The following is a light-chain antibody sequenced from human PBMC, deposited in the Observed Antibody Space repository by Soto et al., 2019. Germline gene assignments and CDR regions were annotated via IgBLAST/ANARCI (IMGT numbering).Light chain of an antibody. CDR3: AVWDNSLNGVA. Sequence: QPVLTQTPSASGTPGQRVTISCSGSNSNMGRNYVYWYQQVPGTAPKLLMYRNDVRPSGVPDRFTGSKSGTSASLAISGLRSEDEADYYRAVWDNSLNGVAFGGGTKLTVL. J-gene: IGLJ2*01. CDR2: RND. V-gene: IGLV1-47*01. CDR1: NSNMGRNY.